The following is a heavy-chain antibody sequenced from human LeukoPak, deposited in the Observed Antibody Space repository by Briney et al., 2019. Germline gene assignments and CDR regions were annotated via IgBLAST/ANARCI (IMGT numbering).Heavy chain of an antibody. CDR2: ISAYKGNT. CDR3: ARVIEWELLRVGWFDP. CDR1: GYTFTSYG. V-gene: IGHV1-18*01. Sequence: ASVKVSFKASGYTFTSYGISWVRQAPGQGREWMGWISAYKGNTNYAQKLQGRVTMTTDTSTSTAYMELRSLRSDDTAVYYCARVIEWELLRVGWFDPWGQGTLVTVSS. J-gene: IGHJ5*02. D-gene: IGHD1-26*01.